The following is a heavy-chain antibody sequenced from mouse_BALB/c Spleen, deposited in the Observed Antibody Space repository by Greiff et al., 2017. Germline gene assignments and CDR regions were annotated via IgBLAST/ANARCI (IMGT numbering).Heavy chain of an antibody. D-gene: IGHD1-1*01. Sequence: EVQLQESGPGLVKPSQSLSLTCTVTGYSITSDYAWNWIRQFPGNKLEWMGYISYSGSTSYNPSLKSRISITRDTSKNQFFLQLNSVTTEDTATYYCARRGVFTTVVFDYWGQGTTLTVSS. V-gene: IGHV3-2*02. CDR1: GYSITSDYA. J-gene: IGHJ2*01. CDR3: ARRGVFTTVVFDY. CDR2: ISYSGST.